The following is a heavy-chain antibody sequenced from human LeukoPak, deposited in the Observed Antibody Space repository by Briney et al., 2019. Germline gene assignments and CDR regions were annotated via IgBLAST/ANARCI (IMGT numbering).Heavy chain of an antibody. CDR2: NYSGGST. Sequence: GGSLRLSCAASGFTVSSNYMSWVRQAPGKGLEWVSVNYSGGSTYYADSVKGRFTISRDNSKNTLYLQMNSLRAEDTAVYYCARWLADLYYFDYWGQGTLVTVSS. J-gene: IGHJ4*02. CDR3: ARWLADLYYFDY. V-gene: IGHV3-53*01. CDR1: GFTVSSNY. D-gene: IGHD3-10*01.